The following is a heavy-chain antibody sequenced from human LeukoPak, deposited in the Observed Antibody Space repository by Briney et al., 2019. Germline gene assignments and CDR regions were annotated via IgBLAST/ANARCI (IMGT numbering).Heavy chain of an antibody. V-gene: IGHV5-51*01. CDR1: GYKFSNYW. D-gene: IGHD2-2*01. CDR3: ARHRFCTTVSCYEGPSAQYNYYMDI. CDR2: IYPGDSYPCDSKT. Sequence: HGASLKISCKAYGYKFSNYWIGWVRQLPGKGLEWMGIIYPGDSYPCDSKTKYSPSFQGQVTISADKSISTAYLQWGSLKASDTAIYYCARHRFCTTVSCYEGPSAQYNYYMDIWGKGTTVIVSS. J-gene: IGHJ6*03.